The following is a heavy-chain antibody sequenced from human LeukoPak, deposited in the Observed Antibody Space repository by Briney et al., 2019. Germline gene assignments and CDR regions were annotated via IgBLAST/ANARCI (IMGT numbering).Heavy chain of an antibody. CDR3: ASGNYDFWSGYPLLHGMDV. Sequence: SETLSLTCTVSGGSISSYYWSWIRQPPGKGLEWIGEINHSGSTNYNPSLKSRVTISVDTSKNQFSLKLSSVTAADTAVYYCASGNYDFWSGYPLLHGMDVWGQGTTVTVSS. D-gene: IGHD3-3*01. J-gene: IGHJ6*02. V-gene: IGHV4-59*08. CDR1: GGSISSYY. CDR2: INHSGST.